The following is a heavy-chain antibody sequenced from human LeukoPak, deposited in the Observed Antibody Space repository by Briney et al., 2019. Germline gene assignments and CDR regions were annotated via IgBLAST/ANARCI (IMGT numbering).Heavy chain of an antibody. J-gene: IGHJ5*02. V-gene: IGHV1-2*02. CDR1: GYTFTGYY. D-gene: IGHD2-15*01. Sequence: GASVKVSCKASGYTFTGYYMHWVRQAPGQGLEWMGWINPNSGGTNYAQKFQGRVTMTRDTSISTAYMELSRLRSDDTAVYYCARGPVVVVAAATPFWFDPWGQGTLVTVSS. CDR2: INPNSGGT. CDR3: ARGPVVVVAAATPFWFDP.